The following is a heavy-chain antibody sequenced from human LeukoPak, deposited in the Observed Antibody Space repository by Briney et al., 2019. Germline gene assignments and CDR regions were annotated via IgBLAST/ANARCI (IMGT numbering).Heavy chain of an antibody. J-gene: IGHJ4*02. CDR2: ISAYNGNT. V-gene: IGHV1-18*01. CDR3: ARSQGGSYYESPDY. Sequence: ASVKVSCKSSGYTFTSYGISWVRQAPGQGLEWMGWISAYNGNTNYAQKLQGRVTMTTDTSTSTAYMELRSLRSEDTAVYYCARSQGGSYYESPDYWGQGTLVTVSS. CDR1: GYTFTSYG. D-gene: IGHD1-26*01.